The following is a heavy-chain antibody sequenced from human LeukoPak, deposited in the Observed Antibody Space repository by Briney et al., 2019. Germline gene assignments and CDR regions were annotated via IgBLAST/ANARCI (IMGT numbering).Heavy chain of an antibody. J-gene: IGHJ3*02. CDR1: GYSIRSGYY. CDR3: ARPYDCWSSLYSFDI. V-gene: IGHV4-38-2*01. Sequence: TSETLFLTCSVPGYSIRSGYYWAWIWQPPWKELAGLGRTYHSGSTYYTPYLKSRVTISIDTSKTQFSIELRSVTAADTAVYYCARPYDCWSSLYSFDIWGQGTMATVSS. D-gene: IGHD3-3*01. CDR2: TYHSGST.